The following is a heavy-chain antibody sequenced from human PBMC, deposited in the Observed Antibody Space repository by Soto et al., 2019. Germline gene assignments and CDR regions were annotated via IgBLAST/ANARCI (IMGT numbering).Heavy chain of an antibody. CDR2: IIPMLGIA. CDR1: GGTFSSYT. CDR3: ANRGYSDGFVIY. D-gene: IGHD5-18*01. J-gene: IGHJ4*02. V-gene: IGHV1-69*02. Sequence: QVQLVQSGAEVKKPGSSVKVSCKASGGTFSSYTFSWVRQAPGQGLEWMGRIIPMLGIANYAQKFQGRVTITADKSTSTAYMELSSLRSEDTAVYYCANRGYSDGFVIYWGQGTLVTVSS.